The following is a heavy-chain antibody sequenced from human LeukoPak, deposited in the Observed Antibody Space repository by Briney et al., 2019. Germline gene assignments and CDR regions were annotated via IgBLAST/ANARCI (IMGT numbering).Heavy chain of an antibody. J-gene: IGHJ4*02. CDR2: IYSSGST. Sequence: SQTLPLTCTVSGGSISSGSYYWSWIRQPAGKGLEWIGRIYSSGSTNYNPSLKSRVTISVDTSKNQFSLKLSSVTAADTAIYYCAREKVGAKFFDDWGQGTLVTVSS. CDR3: AREKVGAKFFDD. CDR1: GGSISSGSYY. V-gene: IGHV4-61*02. D-gene: IGHD1-26*01.